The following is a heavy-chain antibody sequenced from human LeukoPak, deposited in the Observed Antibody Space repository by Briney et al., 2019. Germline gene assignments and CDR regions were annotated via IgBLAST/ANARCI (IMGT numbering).Heavy chain of an antibody. J-gene: IGHJ3*02. CDR2: ISSSSSTI. D-gene: IGHD3-22*01. V-gene: IGHV3-48*01. CDR3: ATDWAYYYDSTTDAFDI. Sequence: GGSLRLSCAASGFTFSSYSMNWVRQAPGKGLEWASYISSSSSTIYYADSVKGRFTISRDNAKNSLYLQMNSLRAEDTAVYYCATDWAYYYDSTTDAFDIWGQGTMVTVSS. CDR1: GFTFSSYS.